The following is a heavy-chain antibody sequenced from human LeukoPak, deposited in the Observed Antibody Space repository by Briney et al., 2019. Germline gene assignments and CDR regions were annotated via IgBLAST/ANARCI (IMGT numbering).Heavy chain of an antibody. Sequence: GGSLRLSCAASGFTFSSYAMSWVRQAPGKGLEWVSAISGSGGSTYYADSVKGRFTISRDNSKNTLYLQMNSLRAEDTAVYYCAKDRVRGYSYGRDAFDIWGQGTVVTVSS. J-gene: IGHJ3*02. CDR2: ISGSGGST. CDR3: AKDRVRGYSYGRDAFDI. V-gene: IGHV3-23*01. CDR1: GFTFSSYA. D-gene: IGHD5-18*01.